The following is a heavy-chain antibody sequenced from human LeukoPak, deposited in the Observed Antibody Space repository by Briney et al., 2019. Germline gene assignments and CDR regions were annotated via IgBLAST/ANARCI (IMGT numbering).Heavy chain of an antibody. CDR1: GYTFTRYA. J-gene: IGHJ4*02. Sequence: GASVKVSCKASGYTFTRYAMNWVRQAPGQGLEWMGWINTNTGNPTYAQGFTGRFVFSLDISVSTAYLQITSLKAEDTAVYYCARTYYDFWSGYFCFDYWGQGTLVTVSS. D-gene: IGHD3-3*01. V-gene: IGHV7-4-1*02. CDR3: ARTYYDFWSGYFCFDY. CDR2: INTNTGNP.